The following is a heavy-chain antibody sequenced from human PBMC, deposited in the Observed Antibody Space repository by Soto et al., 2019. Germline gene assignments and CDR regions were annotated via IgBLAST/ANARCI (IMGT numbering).Heavy chain of an antibody. CDR2: MSYDGSNK. D-gene: IGHD3-3*01. CDR3: ARETYYDFWSAPYYGMDV. J-gene: IGHJ6*02. Sequence: QVQLVESGGGVVQPGRSLRLSCAASGFTFSSYAMHWVRQAPGKGLEWVAVMSYDGSNKYYADSVKGRFTISRDNSKNTLYLQMNSLRAEDTAVYYCARETYYDFWSAPYYGMDVWSQGTTVTVSS. CDR1: GFTFSSYA. V-gene: IGHV3-30-3*01.